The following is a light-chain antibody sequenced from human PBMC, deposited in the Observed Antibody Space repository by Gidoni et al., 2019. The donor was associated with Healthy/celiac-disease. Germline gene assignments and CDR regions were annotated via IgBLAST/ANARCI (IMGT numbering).Light chain of an antibody. CDR2: LGS. J-gene: IGKJ2*03. Sequence: DIVMTQSPLSLPVTPGEPASISCRSSQSLLHSNGYNYLDWYLQKPGQSPQLLIYLGSNRASGVPDRFSGSGSGTDFTLKISRVEAEDVGVYDCMQALQTPASFGQGTKLEIK. CDR3: MQALQTPAS. V-gene: IGKV2-28*01. CDR1: QSLLHSNGYNY.